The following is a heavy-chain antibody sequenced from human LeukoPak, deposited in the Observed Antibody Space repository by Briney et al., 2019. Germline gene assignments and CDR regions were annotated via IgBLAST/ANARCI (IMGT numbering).Heavy chain of an antibody. Sequence: PSQTLSLTCAVSGGSISSGGYSWSWIRQPPGKGLEWIGYIYHSGSTYYNPSLKSRVTISVDTSKNQFSLKLSSVTAADTAVYYCARDRYGDHTYFDYWGQGTLVTVSS. D-gene: IGHD4-17*01. CDR2: IYHSGST. CDR1: GGSISSGGYS. J-gene: IGHJ4*02. CDR3: ARDRYGDHTYFDY. V-gene: IGHV4-30-2*01.